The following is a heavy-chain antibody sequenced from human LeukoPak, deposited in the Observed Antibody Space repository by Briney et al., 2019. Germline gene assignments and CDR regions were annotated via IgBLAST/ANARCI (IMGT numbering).Heavy chain of an antibody. CDR1: GGSISGYY. CDR2: IYYSGST. CDR3: ARSSESYDSSGYYSYYFDY. Sequence: SETLSLTCTVSGGSISGYYWSWIRQPPGKGLEWIAYIYYSGSTNYNPSLKSRVTISVDTSKNQFSLKLSSVTAADTAVYYCARSSESYDSSGYYSYYFDYWGQGTLVTVSS. V-gene: IGHV4-59*01. D-gene: IGHD3-22*01. J-gene: IGHJ4*02.